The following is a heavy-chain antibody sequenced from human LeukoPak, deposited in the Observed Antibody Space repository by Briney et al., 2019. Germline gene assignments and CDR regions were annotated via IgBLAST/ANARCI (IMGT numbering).Heavy chain of an antibody. CDR2: IYNGDTT. Sequence: PGGSLRLSCAVSGYSVSVYYMSWVRQAPGKGPEWLSVIYNGDTTYYADSVKGRFTISGDNSGNTVNLQMNSLRAEDTAVYYCARAPPYYYDSRGYHYEGGNYFYGMDVWGRGTTVIVSS. J-gene: IGHJ6*02. V-gene: IGHV3-53*01. D-gene: IGHD3-22*01. CDR1: GYSVSVYY. CDR3: ARAPPYYYDSRGYHYEGGNYFYGMDV.